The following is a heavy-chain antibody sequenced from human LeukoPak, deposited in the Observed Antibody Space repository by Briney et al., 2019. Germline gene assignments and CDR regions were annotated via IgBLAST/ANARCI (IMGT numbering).Heavy chain of an antibody. CDR3: ARSLPPGRSGSYYKPGSPMYYFDY. CDR1: GFTFSSYA. J-gene: IGHJ4*02. V-gene: IGHV3-30*04. D-gene: IGHD3-10*01. Sequence: PGGSLRLSCAASGFTFSSYAMHWVRQAPGKGLEWVAVISYDRSNKYYADSVKGRFTISRDNSKNTLYLQMNSLRAEDTAVYYCARSLPPGRSGSYYKPGSPMYYFDYWGQGTLVTVSS. CDR2: ISYDRSNK.